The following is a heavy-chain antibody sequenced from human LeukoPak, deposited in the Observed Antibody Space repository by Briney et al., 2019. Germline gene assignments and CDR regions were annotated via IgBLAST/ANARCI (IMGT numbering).Heavy chain of an antibody. J-gene: IGHJ4*02. D-gene: IGHD6-19*01. Sequence: SETLSLTCTVSGGSISSHFWSRIRQPPGKGLEWIGYIYYSGSTNYNPSLKSRVTISVDTSKNQFSLKLSSVTAADTAVYYCARDTGYSSGWRAYFDYWGQGTLVTVSS. CDR2: IYYSGST. CDR1: GGSISSHF. V-gene: IGHV4-59*11. CDR3: ARDTGYSSGWRAYFDY.